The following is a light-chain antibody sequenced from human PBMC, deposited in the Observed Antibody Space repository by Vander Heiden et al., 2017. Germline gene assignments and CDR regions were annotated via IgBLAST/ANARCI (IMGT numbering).Light chain of an antibody. V-gene: IGLV1-40*01. CDR3: QSYDSSLSGSV. CDR1: SSNIGAGYD. J-gene: IGLJ2*01. Sequence: QSVLTQPPSVSAAPGQTVTISCTGSSSNIGAGYDVHWYQQLPGTAPKLLIYGHINRPSGVPDRFSDSKSGTSASLAITGLQAEDEADYYCQSYDSSLSGSVFGGGTKRTVL. CDR2: GHI.